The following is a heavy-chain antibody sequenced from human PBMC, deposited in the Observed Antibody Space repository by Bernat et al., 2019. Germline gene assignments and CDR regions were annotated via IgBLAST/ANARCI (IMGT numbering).Heavy chain of an antibody. CDR2: ISGGGDTI. D-gene: IGHD3-10*01. CDR3: ARDPWFGRYLGNWFDS. V-gene: IGHV3-11*01. CDR1: GFTFSDYY. Sequence: QVQLVESGGGLVKPGGSLRLSCAASGFTFSDYYMGWVRQAPGKGLEWLSYISGGGDTIYYTESVKGRFTISRDNAKNSLYLQLNSLRAEDTAVYYCARDPWFGRYLGNWFDSWGQGTLVTVSS. J-gene: IGHJ5*01.